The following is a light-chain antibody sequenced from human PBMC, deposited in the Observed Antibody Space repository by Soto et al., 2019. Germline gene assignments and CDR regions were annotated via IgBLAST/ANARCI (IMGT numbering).Light chain of an antibody. J-gene: IGLJ1*01. CDR1: SSDVGGYNY. Sequence: QSALTQPASVSGSPGQSFTISCTGTSSDVGGYNYVSWYQQHPGKAPKLMIYEVSNRPSGVSNRFSGSKSGNTASLTISGLQAEDEADYYCSSYTSSSTRDVFGTGTKLTVL. CDR3: SSYTSSSTRDV. CDR2: EVS. V-gene: IGLV2-14*01.